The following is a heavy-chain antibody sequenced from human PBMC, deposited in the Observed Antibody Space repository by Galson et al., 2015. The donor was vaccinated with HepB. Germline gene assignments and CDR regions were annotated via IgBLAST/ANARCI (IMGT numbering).Heavy chain of an antibody. CDR2: INPNSGGT. Sequence: QSGAEVKKPGASVKVSCKASGYTFTGYYMHWVRQAPGQGLEWMGWINPNSGGTNYAQKFQGRVTMTRDTSISTAYMELSRLRSDDTAVYYCARGALPTGQAYSGTHYYYYGTDVWGQGTTVTVSS. CDR1: GYTFTGYY. D-gene: IGHD1-26*01. J-gene: IGHJ6*02. V-gene: IGHV1-2*02. CDR3: ARGALPTGQAYSGTHYYYYGTDV.